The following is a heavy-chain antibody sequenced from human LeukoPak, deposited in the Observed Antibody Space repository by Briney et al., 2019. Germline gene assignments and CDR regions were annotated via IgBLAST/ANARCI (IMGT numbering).Heavy chain of an antibody. Sequence: PSETLSLTCTASGGSVGTSNYYWAWIRQPPGKGLEWIGNIYYTGSDYYNPSLKGRVTISLDPSKNEFSLTLKSVTAADTAVFYCAGLNRADVRSASYNDYYKGLDVWGQGTTVTVSS. J-gene: IGHJ6*02. V-gene: IGHV4-39*01. CDR2: IYYTGSD. D-gene: IGHD1-1*01. CDR3: AGLNRADVRSASYNDYYKGLDV. CDR1: GGSVGTSNYY.